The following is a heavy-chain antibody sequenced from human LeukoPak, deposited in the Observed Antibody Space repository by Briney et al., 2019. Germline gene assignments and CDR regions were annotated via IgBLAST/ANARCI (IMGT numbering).Heavy chain of an antibody. V-gene: IGHV3-23*01. J-gene: IGHJ4*02. Sequence: GGSLRLSCAASGFTFSSYGMSWVRRAPRRGPEWVSGISGSGGNTYYADSVKGRFTISRDDSQNTLYLQMNTLRAEGTAVYYCAKVVSGYHFDYWGQGTLVTVSS. D-gene: IGHD5-12*01. CDR1: GFTFSSYG. CDR2: ISGSGGNT. CDR3: AKVVSGYHFDY.